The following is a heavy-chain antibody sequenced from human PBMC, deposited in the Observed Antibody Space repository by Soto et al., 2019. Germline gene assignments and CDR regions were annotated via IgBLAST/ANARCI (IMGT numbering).Heavy chain of an antibody. CDR2: ISYDGSNK. CDR3: SRDFRSSGWYVGWFDP. Sequence: QVQLVESGGGVVQPGRSLRLSCAASGFTFSSYAMHWVRQAPGKGLEWVAVISYDGSNKYYADSVKGRFTISRDNSKNTLYLQMNSLRAEDTAVSYCSRDFRSSGWYVGWFDPWGQGTLVTVSS. J-gene: IGHJ5*02. D-gene: IGHD6-19*01. CDR1: GFTFSSYA. V-gene: IGHV3-30-3*01.